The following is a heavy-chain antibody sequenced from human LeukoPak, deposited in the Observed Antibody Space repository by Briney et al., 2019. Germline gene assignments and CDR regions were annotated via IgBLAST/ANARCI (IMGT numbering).Heavy chain of an antibody. CDR3: ARVGVGVTTIGGSD. D-gene: IGHD4-17*01. J-gene: IGHJ4*02. V-gene: IGHV3-21*01. CDR1: GFTFSSYS. CDR2: ISSSSSYI. Sequence: GGSLRLSCAASGFTFSSYSMNWVRQAPGKGLEWVSSISSSSSYIYYADSVKGRFTISRDNAKNSLYLQMNSLRAEDTAVYYCARVGVGVTTIGGSDWGQGTLVTVSS.